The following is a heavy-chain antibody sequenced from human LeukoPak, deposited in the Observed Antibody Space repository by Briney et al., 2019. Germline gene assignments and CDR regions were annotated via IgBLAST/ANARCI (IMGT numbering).Heavy chain of an antibody. J-gene: IGHJ4*02. Sequence: SETLSLTYTVSGGSISSYYWSWIRQPPGKGLEWIGYIYYSGSTKYNPSLKSRVTISVDASKTQFSLKLNSVTAADTAVYYCARGSRELYYFDYWGQGTLVTVSS. D-gene: IGHD1-7*01. V-gene: IGHV4-59*01. CDR1: GGSISSYY. CDR2: IYYSGST. CDR3: ARGSRELYYFDY.